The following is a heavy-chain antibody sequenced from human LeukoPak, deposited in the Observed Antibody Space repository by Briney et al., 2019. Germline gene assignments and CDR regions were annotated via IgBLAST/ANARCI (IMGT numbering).Heavy chain of an antibody. CDR1: GGSFSGYY. CDR2: INHSGST. Sequence: SETLSLTCAVYGGSFSGYYWSWIRQPPGKGLEWIGEINHSGSTNYNPSLKSRVTISVDTSKNQFSLKLSSVTAADTAVYYCARGNQVMVRGNPYYYMDVWGKGTTVTISS. V-gene: IGHV4-34*01. J-gene: IGHJ6*03. CDR3: ARGNQVMVRGNPYYYMDV. D-gene: IGHD3-10*01.